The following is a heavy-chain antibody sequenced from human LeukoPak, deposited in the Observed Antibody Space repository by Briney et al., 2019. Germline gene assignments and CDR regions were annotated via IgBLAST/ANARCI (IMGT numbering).Heavy chain of an antibody. CDR1: GGSISGYY. CDR2: INHSGST. CDR3: ARGKAYGWPNDAFDI. D-gene: IGHD2-8*02. J-gene: IGHJ3*02. Sequence: RASEALSLTCAVYGGSISGYYWSWIRQPPGKGLEWIGEINHSGSTNYNPSLKSRVTISVDTSKNQFSLELSSVTAADTAVYYCARGKAYGWPNDAFDIWGQGTMVTVSS. V-gene: IGHV4-34*01.